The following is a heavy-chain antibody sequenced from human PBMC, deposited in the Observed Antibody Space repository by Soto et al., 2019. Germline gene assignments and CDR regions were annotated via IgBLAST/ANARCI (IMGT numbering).Heavy chain of an antibody. Sequence: LRLSCAASGFTFSSYSMNWVRQAPGKGLEWVSSISSSSSYIYYADSVKGRFTISRDNAKNSLYLQMNSLRAEDTAVYYCARGDRVAAADWICDYWGQATLVTVSS. V-gene: IGHV3-21*01. CDR2: ISSSSSYI. D-gene: IGHD6-13*01. CDR1: GFTFSSYS. CDR3: ARGDRVAAADWICDY. J-gene: IGHJ4*02.